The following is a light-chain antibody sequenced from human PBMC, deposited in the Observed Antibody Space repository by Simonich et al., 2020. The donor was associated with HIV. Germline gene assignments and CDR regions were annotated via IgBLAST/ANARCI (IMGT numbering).Light chain of an antibody. CDR1: YSNIGRNY. J-gene: IGLJ1*01. V-gene: IGLV1-47*01. CDR3: ATWYDSLNGPYV. CDR2: LNN. Sequence: QSVLTQPPSASGPPGQRVTISCSGSYSNIGRNYVWLYQQLRGTAPKLLIYLNNQRPSGATDRFSGSKSGTTASLAIIGLRSEDEADYYCATWYDSLNGPYVFGTGTKVTVL.